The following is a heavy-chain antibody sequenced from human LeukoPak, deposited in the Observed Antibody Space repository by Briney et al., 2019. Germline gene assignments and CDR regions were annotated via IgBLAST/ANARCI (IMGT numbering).Heavy chain of an antibody. CDR1: GGSFSGYY. CDR3: ARGSGSYYLPYYFDY. Sequence: SETLSLTCAVYGGSFSGYYWSWIRQPPGKELEWIGEINHSGSTNYNPSLKSRVTISVDTSKNQFSLKLSSVTAADTAVYYCARGSGSYYLPYYFDYWGQGTLVTVSS. CDR2: INHSGST. J-gene: IGHJ4*02. V-gene: IGHV4-34*01. D-gene: IGHD1-26*01.